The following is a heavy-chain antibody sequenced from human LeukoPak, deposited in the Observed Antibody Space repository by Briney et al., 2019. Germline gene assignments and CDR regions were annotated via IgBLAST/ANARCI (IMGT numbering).Heavy chain of an antibody. CDR3: ASLGINFDY. CDR2: INHSGST. D-gene: IGHD2-15*01. CDR1: GGSFSGYY. Sequence: SETLSLTCAVYGGSFSGYYWSWIRQPPGKGLEWIGEINHSGSTNYNPSLKSRVTISVDTSKNQFSLKLSSVTAADTAVYYCASLGINFDYWGQGTLVTVSS. V-gene: IGHV4-34*01. J-gene: IGHJ4*02.